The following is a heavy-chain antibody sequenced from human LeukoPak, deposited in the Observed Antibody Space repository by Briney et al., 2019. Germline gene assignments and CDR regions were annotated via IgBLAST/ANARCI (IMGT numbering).Heavy chain of an antibody. J-gene: IGHJ5*02. CDR1: GFTFSSYA. CDR2: ISYDGGNK. V-gene: IGHV3-30*04. Sequence: GGSLRLSCAASGFTFSSYAMHWVRQAPGKGLEWVAVISYDGGNKYYADSVKGRFTISRDNAKNPVYLQMNSLTAEDTAVYYCARSSLGWFDPWGQGTLVTVSS. D-gene: IGHD7-27*01. CDR3: ARSSLGWFDP.